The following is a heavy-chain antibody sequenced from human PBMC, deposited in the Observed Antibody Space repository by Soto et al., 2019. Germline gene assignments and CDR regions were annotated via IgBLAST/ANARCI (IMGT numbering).Heavy chain of an antibody. D-gene: IGHD1-20*01. J-gene: IGHJ6*02. CDR1: GFTFDDYA. V-gene: IGHV3-9*01. CDR2: ISWNSGSI. Sequence: PGGSLRLSCAASGFTFDDYAMHWVRQAPGKGLEWVSGISWNSGSIGYADSVKGRFTISRDNAKNSLYLQMNSLRAEDTALYYYAKDHAINNWNYGGMDVWGQGTTVTVSS. CDR3: AKDHAINNWNYGGMDV.